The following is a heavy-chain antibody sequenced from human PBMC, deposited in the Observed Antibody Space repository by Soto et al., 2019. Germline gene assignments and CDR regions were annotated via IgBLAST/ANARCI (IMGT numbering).Heavy chain of an antibody. CDR3: ARPQQLGAIDY. CDR2: IYYSGST. CDR1: GGSIISSSYY. Sequence: QLQLQESGPGLVKPSETLSLTCTVSGGSIISSSYYWGWIRQPPGKGLEWIGSIYYSGSTYYNPSLKSRVTISVDTSKNQFSLKLSSVTAADTAVYYCARPQQLGAIDYWGQGTLVTVSS. D-gene: IGHD6-13*01. V-gene: IGHV4-39*01. J-gene: IGHJ4*02.